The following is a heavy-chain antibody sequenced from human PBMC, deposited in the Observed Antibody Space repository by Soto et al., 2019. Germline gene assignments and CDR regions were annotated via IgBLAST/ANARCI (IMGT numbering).Heavy chain of an antibody. CDR1: GGSFSAYY. CDR3: ARGLGKQ. J-gene: IGHJ4*02. CDR2: INHSGST. D-gene: IGHD6-13*01. V-gene: IGHV4-34*01. Sequence: PSETLSLTCAVYGGSFSAYYWSWIRQPPGKGLEWIGEINHSGSTNYNPSLKSRVTISVDTSKNQFSLKLNSVTAADTAVYYCARGLGKQWGQGTLVTV.